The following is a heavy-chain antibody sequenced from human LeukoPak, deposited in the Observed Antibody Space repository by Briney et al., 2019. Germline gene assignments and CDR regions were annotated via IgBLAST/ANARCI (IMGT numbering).Heavy chain of an antibody. CDR2: INPNSGGT. CDR3: ARNKLTVVRGVINCWFDP. V-gene: IGHV1-2*02. Sequence: ASVKVSCKASGYTFTGYYMHWVRQAPGQGLEWMGWINPNSGGTNYAQKFQGRVTMTRDTSISTAYMELSRLRSDDTAVYYCARNKLTVVRGVINCWFDPWGQGTLVTVSS. J-gene: IGHJ5*02. CDR1: GYTFTGYY. D-gene: IGHD3-10*01.